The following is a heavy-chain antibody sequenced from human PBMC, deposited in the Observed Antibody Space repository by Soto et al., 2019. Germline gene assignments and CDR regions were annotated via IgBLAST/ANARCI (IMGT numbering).Heavy chain of an antibody. D-gene: IGHD3-3*01. CDR2: VSANNGHT. CDR3: ARAQGYYDFWSGYWDYYYYGMDV. J-gene: IGHJ6*02. Sequence: AAVHVSCKYSGFTFSNYGLNRVRQAAGQGLDWMGWVSANNGHTNYAQKLQGRVTMTTDTSTSTAYMELRSLRSDDTAVYYCARAQGYYDFWSGYWDYYYYGMDVWGQGTTVTVSS. CDR1: GFTFSNYG. V-gene: IGHV1-18*01.